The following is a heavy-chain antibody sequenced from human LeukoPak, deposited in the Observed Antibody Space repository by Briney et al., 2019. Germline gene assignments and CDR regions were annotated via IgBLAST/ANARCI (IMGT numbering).Heavy chain of an antibody. CDR3: ARESHVTREDY. J-gene: IGHJ4*02. D-gene: IGHD3-10*01. Sequence: ASVKVSCKASGGTFSSYGISWVRQAPGQGLEWMGWISANDGNTDYPQKLQGRVTMTTDTSTSTAYMELRSLRSDDTAVYYCARESHVTREDYWGQGTLVTVSS. CDR1: GGTFSSYG. V-gene: IGHV1-18*01. CDR2: ISANDGNT.